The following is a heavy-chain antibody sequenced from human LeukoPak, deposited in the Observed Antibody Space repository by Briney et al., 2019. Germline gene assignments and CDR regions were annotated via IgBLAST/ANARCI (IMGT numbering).Heavy chain of an antibody. V-gene: IGHV3-66*01. D-gene: IGHD4-17*01. Sequence: GGSLRLSCAASGFSFSSYWMHWVRQAPGRGLEWVSVIYSGDTTFYADSVKDRFTISRDNSKNTVYLQMNNLRGEDTAMYYCVREFYGPWGQGTLVTVSS. CDR2: IYSGDTT. CDR3: VREFYGP. CDR1: GFSFSSYW. J-gene: IGHJ5*02.